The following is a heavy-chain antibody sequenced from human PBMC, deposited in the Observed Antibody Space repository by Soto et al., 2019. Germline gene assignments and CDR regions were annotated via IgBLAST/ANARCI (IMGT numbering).Heavy chain of an antibody. CDR3: ARPVPPGRGGIFTKWFDS. CDR1: GFIFSRYA. D-gene: IGHD3-10*01. Sequence: QVQLVESGGGVVQPGRSLRLSCETSGFIFSRYAMHWVRQAPGKGLERVANINHDVSNENHANTVKGRIAVSRDNAKGTVFLDLTSLRVADTAVYQWARPVPPGRGGIFTKWFDSWGQGTLVLVSS. CDR2: INHDVSNE. J-gene: IGHJ5*01. V-gene: IGHV3-30*09.